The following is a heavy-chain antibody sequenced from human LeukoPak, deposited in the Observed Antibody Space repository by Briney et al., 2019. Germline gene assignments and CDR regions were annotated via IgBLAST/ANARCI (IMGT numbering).Heavy chain of an antibody. Sequence: SETLSLTCAVSGVSISSSNSYWGWIRQPPGKGLEWIGSIYYSGNTYYNASLKSRVTISVDTSKNQFSLKVTSVTAADTAVYYCARGGSSGWVDYWGQGTLVTVSS. V-gene: IGHV4-39*01. CDR3: ARGGSSGWVDY. D-gene: IGHD6-19*01. J-gene: IGHJ4*02. CDR2: IYYSGNT. CDR1: GVSISSSNSY.